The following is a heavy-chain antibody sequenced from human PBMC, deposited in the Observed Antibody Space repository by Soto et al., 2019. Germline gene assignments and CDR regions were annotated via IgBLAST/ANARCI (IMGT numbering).Heavy chain of an antibody. CDR1: GGTFSSYT. D-gene: IGHD2-15*01. CDR3: ASIYCSGGSCYSGSLDY. J-gene: IGHJ4*02. CDR2: IIPILGIA. V-gene: IGHV1-69*02. Sequence: GASVKVSCKASGGTFSSYTISWVRQAPGQGLEWMGRIIPILGIANYAQKFQGRVTITADKSTSTAYMELSSLRSEGTAVYYCASIYCSGGSCYSGSLDYWGQGTLVTGSS.